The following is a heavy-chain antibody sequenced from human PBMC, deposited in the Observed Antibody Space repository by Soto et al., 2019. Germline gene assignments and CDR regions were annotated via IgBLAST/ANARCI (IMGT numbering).Heavy chain of an antibody. J-gene: IGHJ6*02. D-gene: IGHD2-2*01. CDR2: ISYDGSNK. CDR1: GFTFSSYG. V-gene: IGHV3-30*03. Sequence: GGSLRLSCAASGFTFSSYGMHWVRQAPGKGLEWVAVISYDGSNKYYADSVKGRFTISRDNSKNTLYLQMNSLRAEDTAVYYCASRSATLVVPAARKNYYYYGMDVWGQGTTVTVSS. CDR3: ASRSATLVVPAARKNYYYYGMDV.